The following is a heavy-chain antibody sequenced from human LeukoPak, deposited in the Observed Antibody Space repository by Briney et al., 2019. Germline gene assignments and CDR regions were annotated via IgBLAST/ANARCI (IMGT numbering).Heavy chain of an antibody. CDR3: AKNRRASGDYAGAFDY. D-gene: IGHD4-17*01. CDR2: IGYDRNSK. J-gene: IGHJ4*02. CDR1: GFTFSSYS. V-gene: IGHV3-30*02. Sequence: PGGSLRLSCAASGFTFSSYSMNWVRQAPGKGLEWVAFIGYDRNSKHYADSAKGRFTISGDNSKNTLYLQMNSLRTEDTAVYYCAKNRRASGDYAGAFDYWGQGTLVTVSS.